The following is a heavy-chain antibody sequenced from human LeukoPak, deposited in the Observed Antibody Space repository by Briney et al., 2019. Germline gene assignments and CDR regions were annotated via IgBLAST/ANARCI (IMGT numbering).Heavy chain of an antibody. CDR2: IYYSGST. Sequence: PSETLSLTCTVSGGSVSTNFYYWGWIRQPPGKGLEWIGSIYYSGSTSYNPSLKSRATIFLDTSRNQFSLKLSSVTAADTAVYYCTRRGDYWGQGTLVTVSS. V-gene: IGHV4-39*01. CDR1: GGSVSTNFYY. J-gene: IGHJ4*01. CDR3: TRRGDY.